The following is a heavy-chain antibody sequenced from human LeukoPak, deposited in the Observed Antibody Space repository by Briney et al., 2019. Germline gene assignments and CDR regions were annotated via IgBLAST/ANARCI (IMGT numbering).Heavy chain of an antibody. CDR2: IYYRGST. D-gene: IGHD4-17*01. V-gene: IGHV4-30-4*01. CDR3: VKVDYGDYK. CDR1: GGSISSGDYY. Sequence: SETLPLTCTVSGGSISSGDYYWSWIRQPPGKGLEWIGYIYYRGSTYYSPSLKSRVTISVDTSKNQFSLKVSSVTAADTAVYYCVKVDYGDYKWGQGTLVTVSS. J-gene: IGHJ4*02.